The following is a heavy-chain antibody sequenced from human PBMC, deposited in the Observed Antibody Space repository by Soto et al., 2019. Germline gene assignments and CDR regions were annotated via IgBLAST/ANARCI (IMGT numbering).Heavy chain of an antibody. D-gene: IGHD6-13*01. J-gene: IGHJ3*02. CDR1: GGTFSSYT. V-gene: IGHV1-69*04. CDR3: ARDRYSSSRNDAFDI. CDR2: IIPILGIA. Sequence: GASVKVSCKASGGTFSSYTISWVRQAPGQGLEWMGRIIPILGIANYAQKFQGRVTITADKSTSTAYMELSSLRSEDTAVYYCARDRYSSSRNDAFDIWGQGTMVTVSS.